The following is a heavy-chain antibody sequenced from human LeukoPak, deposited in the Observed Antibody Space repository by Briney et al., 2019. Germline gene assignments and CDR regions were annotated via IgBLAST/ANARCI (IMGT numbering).Heavy chain of an antibody. D-gene: IGHD2-2*01. CDR3: ARDWRCSSTSCRPSYYFDY. CDR2: IIPILGIA. CDR1: GGTFSSYA. V-gene: IGHV1-69*04. Sequence: SVKVSCKASGGTFSSYAISWVRQAPGQGLEWMGRIIPILGIANYAQKFQGRVTMTRDTSTSTVYMELSSLRSEDTAVYYCARDWRCSSTSCRPSYYFDYWGQGTLVTVSS. J-gene: IGHJ4*02.